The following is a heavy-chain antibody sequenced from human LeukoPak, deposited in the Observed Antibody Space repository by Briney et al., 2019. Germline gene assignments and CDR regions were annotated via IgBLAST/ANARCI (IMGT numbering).Heavy chain of an antibody. V-gene: IGHV4-34*01. CDR1: GVSFSGYY. Sequence: SETLSLTCAVYGVSFSGYYWSWIRQPPGKGLEWIGEINHSGSTNYNPSLKSRVTISVDTSKNQFSLKLSSVTAADTAVYYCARASLWFGELLYASPATYDYWGQGTLVTVSS. CDR2: INHSGST. J-gene: IGHJ4*02. CDR3: ARASLWFGELLYASPATYDY. D-gene: IGHD3-10*01.